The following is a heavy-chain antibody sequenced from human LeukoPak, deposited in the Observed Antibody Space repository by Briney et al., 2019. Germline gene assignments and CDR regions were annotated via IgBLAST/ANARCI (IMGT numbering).Heavy chain of an antibody. CDR1: GFTFSSYS. J-gene: IGHJ4*02. V-gene: IGHV3-21*01. Sequence: SGGSLRLSCAASGFTFSSYSMNWVRQAPGKGLEWVSSISSSSSYIYYADSVKGRFTISRDNAKNSLYLQMNSLRAEDTAVYYCARDRGIGGSSTSYDYWGQGTLVTVSS. CDR3: ARDRGIGGSSTSYDY. CDR2: ISSSSSYI. D-gene: IGHD2-2*01.